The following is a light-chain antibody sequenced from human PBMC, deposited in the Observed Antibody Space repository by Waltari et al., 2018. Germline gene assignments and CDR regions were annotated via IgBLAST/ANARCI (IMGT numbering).Light chain of an antibody. CDR2: AAS. Sequence: IQMTQSQSSASASGGDRVTITCRAAQGISSWLAWSQQKPGEAPKLLIYAASSLQSGVPSRFSGSGSGTDFTLTISSLQPEDFATYYCQQANSFPRTFGQGTKVEIK. J-gene: IGKJ1*01. CDR1: QGISSW. CDR3: QQANSFPRT. V-gene: IGKV1-12*01.